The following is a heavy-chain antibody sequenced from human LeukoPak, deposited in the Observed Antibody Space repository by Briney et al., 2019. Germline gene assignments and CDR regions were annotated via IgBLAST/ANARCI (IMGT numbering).Heavy chain of an antibody. CDR2: INHSGST. J-gene: IGHJ3*02. CDR1: GGSFSGYY. D-gene: IGHD3-9*01. V-gene: IGHV4-34*01. CDR3: ARRKNPLPLRYFDWLSAGGAFDI. Sequence: PSETLSLTCAVYGGSFSGYYWSWIRQPPGKGLEWIGEINHSGSTNYNPSLKSRVTISVDTSKNQFSLKLSSVTAADTAVYYCARRKNPLPLRYFDWLSAGGAFDIWGQGTMVTVSS.